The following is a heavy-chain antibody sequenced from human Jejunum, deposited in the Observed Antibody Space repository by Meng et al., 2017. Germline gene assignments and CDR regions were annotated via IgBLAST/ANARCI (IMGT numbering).Heavy chain of an antibody. Sequence: EVQVVGAGGGLVQPGGSRGLSFEASGFTFNSYWMNWVRQGPGKGLVWVSQIKNDGSTTDYADSVKGRFTISRDNAKNMLFLQMNSLRAEDTAVYYCARGRYASVGFDYWGQGTLVTVSS. CDR1: GFTFNSYW. D-gene: IGHD2-2*01. CDR2: IKNDGSTT. V-gene: IGHV3-74*01. CDR3: ARGRYASVGFDY. J-gene: IGHJ4*02.